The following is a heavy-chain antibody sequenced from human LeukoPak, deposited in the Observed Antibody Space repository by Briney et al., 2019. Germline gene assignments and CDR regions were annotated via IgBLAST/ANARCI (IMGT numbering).Heavy chain of an antibody. D-gene: IGHD3-22*01. J-gene: IGHJ4*02. V-gene: IGHV3-21*01. CDR1: GFTFSGYS. CDR3: AREVSEGFDF. Sequence: KTGGSLRLSCTASGFTFSGYSMNWIRQASGKGLEWVSSFGTRSTSIYHAGSVKGRFAISRDNAKNSLYLQMNSLRAEDTAVYYCAREVSEGFDFWGQGTLVTVSS. CDR2: FGTRSTSI.